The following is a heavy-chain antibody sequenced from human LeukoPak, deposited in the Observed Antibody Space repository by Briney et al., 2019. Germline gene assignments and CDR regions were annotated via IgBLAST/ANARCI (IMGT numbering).Heavy chain of an antibody. CDR3: AKDRNDYYDSSGSDS. V-gene: IGHV1-2*02. CDR1: GYTFTGYY. J-gene: IGHJ4*02. D-gene: IGHD3-22*01. Sequence: ASVKVSCKASGYTFTGYYMHWVRQAPGQGLEWMGWINPNSGGTNYAQKFQGRVTMTRDTSISTAYMELNSLRAEDTAVYYCAKDRNDYYDSSGSDSWGQGTLVTVSS. CDR2: INPNSGGT.